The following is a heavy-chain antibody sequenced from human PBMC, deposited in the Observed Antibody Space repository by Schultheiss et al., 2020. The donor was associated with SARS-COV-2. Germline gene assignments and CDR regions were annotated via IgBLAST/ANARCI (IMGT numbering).Heavy chain of an antibody. Sequence: SQTLSLTCAVYGGSFSGYYWSWIRQPPGKGLEWIGEINHSGSTYYNPSLKSRVTISVDTSKNQFSLKLSSVTAADTAVYYCARQDSRTLGFAFDIWGQGTMVTVSS. J-gene: IGHJ3*02. CDR1: GGSFSGYY. V-gene: IGHV4-34*01. D-gene: IGHD3-22*01. CDR3: ARQDSRTLGFAFDI. CDR2: INHSGST.